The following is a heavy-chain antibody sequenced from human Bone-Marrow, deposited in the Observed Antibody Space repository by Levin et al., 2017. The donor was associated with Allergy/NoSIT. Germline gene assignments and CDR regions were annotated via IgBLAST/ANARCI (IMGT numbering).Heavy chain of an antibody. V-gene: IGHV3-23*01. CDR2: ISGSGGST. CDR1: GFTFSRYA. D-gene: IGHD2-15*01. CDR3: AKGNIGVVAAKPPTAYYMDV. J-gene: IGHJ6*03. Sequence: PTGGSLRLSCAVSGFTFSRYAMTWVRQAPGKGLEWLSVISGSGGSTYYADSVKGRITISRDNSKNTLYLQMNSLRAEDTAVYYCAKGNIGVVAAKPPTAYYMDVWGKGTTVTVPS.